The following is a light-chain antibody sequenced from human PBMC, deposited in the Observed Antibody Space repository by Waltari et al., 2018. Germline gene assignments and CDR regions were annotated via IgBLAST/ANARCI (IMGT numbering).Light chain of an antibody. CDR3: SSYTSSSTQV. CDR1: SSDVGGYNY. V-gene: IGLV2-14*01. J-gene: IGLJ2*01. Sequence: QSALTQPASVSGSPGQSITISCTGTSSDVGGYNYVSWYQQHPAKAPKLMIYEVSNRPSGVSNRFAGSESGNTASLTIAGLQAEDEADYYCSSYTSSSTQVFGGGTKLTVL. CDR2: EVS.